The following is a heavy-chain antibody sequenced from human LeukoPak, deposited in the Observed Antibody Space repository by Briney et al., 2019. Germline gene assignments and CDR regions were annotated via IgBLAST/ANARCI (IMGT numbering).Heavy chain of an antibody. Sequence: PSETLSLTCAVYGGSFSGYYWSWIRQPPGKGLEWIGEVNYSGSTNYNPSLKSRVTISVDTSKNQFSLKLSSVTAADTAVYYCARVPSYYYYYMDVWGKGTTVTVSS. V-gene: IGHV4-34*01. CDR1: GGSFSGYY. J-gene: IGHJ6*03. CDR2: VNYSGST. CDR3: ARVPSYYYYYMDV.